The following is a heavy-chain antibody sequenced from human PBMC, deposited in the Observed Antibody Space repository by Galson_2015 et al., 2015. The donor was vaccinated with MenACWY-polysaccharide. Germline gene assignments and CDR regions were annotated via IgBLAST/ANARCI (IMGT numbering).Heavy chain of an antibody. D-gene: IGHD3-3*01. J-gene: IGHJ4*02. Sequence: SLRLSCAASGFTLSDYSMNWIRQAPGKGLEWLSYIRGSGSPIYYADSVRGRFTISRDNAKNSLSLQMNSLRAEDTAVYYCAKDRARDFWSGLFFEDWGQGTLVTVSS. CDR3: AKDRARDFWSGLFFED. CDR2: IRGSGSPI. V-gene: IGHV3-11*01. CDR1: GFTLSDYS.